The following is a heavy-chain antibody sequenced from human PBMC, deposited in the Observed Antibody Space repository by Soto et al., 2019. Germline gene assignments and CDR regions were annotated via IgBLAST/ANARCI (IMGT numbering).Heavy chain of an antibody. V-gene: IGHV4-34*01. CDR3: AREGLGRWHNWFAP. CDR2: INHSGST. CDR1: GGSFSGYY. D-gene: IGHD3-16*01. Sequence: QVQLQQGGAGLLKPSETLSLTCAVYGGSFSGYYWSWIRQPPGKGPGWIGEINHSGSTNYNPSLKSRVSISVDTSEIQFCLTLTSVTAADTAVYYWAREGLGRWHNWFAPWGQGTLVTVSS. J-gene: IGHJ5*02.